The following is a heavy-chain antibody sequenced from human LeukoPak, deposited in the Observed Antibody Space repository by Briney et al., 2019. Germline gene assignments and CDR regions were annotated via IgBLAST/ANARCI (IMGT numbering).Heavy chain of an antibody. CDR3: ARPGYGSSWYYYYYGMDV. D-gene: IGHD6-13*01. V-gene: IGHV4-39*07. J-gene: IGHJ6*02. CDR2: INHSGST. CDR1: GGSTSSSDYY. Sequence: SEALSLTCIVSGGSTSSSDYYWGWIRLPPGKGLEWIGEINHSGSTNYNPSLKSRVTISVDTSKNQFSLKLSSVTAADTAVYYCARPGYGSSWYYYYYGMDVWGQGTTVTVSS.